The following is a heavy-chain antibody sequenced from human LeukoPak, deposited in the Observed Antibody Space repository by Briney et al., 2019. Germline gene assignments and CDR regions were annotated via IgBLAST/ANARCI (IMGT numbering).Heavy chain of an antibody. CDR1: GGSISSGDYY. V-gene: IGHV4-61*08. J-gene: IGHJ6*02. CDR3: ARTLGYCSGGSCVYYYYYGMDV. Sequence: PSETLSLTCTVSGGSISSGDYYWSWIRQPPGKGLEWIGYIYYSGSTNYNPSLKSRVTISVDTSKNQFSLKLSSVTAADTAVYYCARTLGYCSGGSCVYYYYYGMDVWGQGTTVTVSS. D-gene: IGHD2-15*01. CDR2: IYYSGST.